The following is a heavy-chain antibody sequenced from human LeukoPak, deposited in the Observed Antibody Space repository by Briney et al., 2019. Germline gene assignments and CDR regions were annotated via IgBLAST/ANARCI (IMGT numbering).Heavy chain of an antibody. CDR3: ARDRAVVVPAATEYYYYYYGMDV. J-gene: IGHJ6*02. CDR2: INHSGST. V-gene: IGHV4-59*01. Sequence: SETLSLTCTVSGGSISSYYWSWIRQPPGKGLEWIGEINHSGSTNYNPSLKSRVTMSVDTSKNQFSLKLSSVTAADTAVYYCARDRAVVVPAATEYYYYYYGMDVWGQGTTVTVSS. D-gene: IGHD2-2*01. CDR1: GGSISSYY.